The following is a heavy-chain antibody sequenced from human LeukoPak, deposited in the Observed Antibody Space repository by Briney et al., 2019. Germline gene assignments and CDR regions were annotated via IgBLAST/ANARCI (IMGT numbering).Heavy chain of an antibody. J-gene: IGHJ3*02. CDR2: IYSGSA. D-gene: IGHD6-19*01. V-gene: IGHV4-39*01. CDR1: GDSVSRSSYF. CDR3: ARRPGAVADGPTHAFDI. Sequence: PSETLSLTCTVSGDSVSRSSYFWGWIRQPPGKGPEWIGSIYSGSAFYNPSLKSRVTISLDKSKNQFSLKLSSVTAADTAVYHCARRPGAVADGPTHAFDIWGQGTMVTVSS.